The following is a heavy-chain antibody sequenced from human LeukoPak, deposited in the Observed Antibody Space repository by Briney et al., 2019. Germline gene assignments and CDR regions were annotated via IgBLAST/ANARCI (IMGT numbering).Heavy chain of an antibody. V-gene: IGHV1-69*05. D-gene: IGHD5-12*01. CDR3: ARDEGGYDFEAFDI. J-gene: IGHJ3*02. Sequence: ASVKVSCKASGGTFSSYAISWVRQAPGQGLEWMGGIIPIFGTANYAQKFQGRVTITRDTSASTAYMELSSLRSEDTAVYYCARDEGGYDFEAFDIWGQGTMVTVSS. CDR2: IIPIFGTA. CDR1: GGTFSSYA.